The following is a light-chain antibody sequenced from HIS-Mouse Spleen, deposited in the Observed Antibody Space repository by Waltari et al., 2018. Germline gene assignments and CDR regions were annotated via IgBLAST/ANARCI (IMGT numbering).Light chain of an antibody. Sequence: DIVMTQSPLSLLVTSGEPAAIACRSSHSRLHSTGYNYLDWYLQKPGQSPQLLIYLGSNRASGVPDRFSGSGSGTDFTLKISRVEAEDVGVYYCMQALQTWTFGQGTKVEIK. V-gene: IGKV2-28*01. CDR3: MQALQTWT. CDR1: HSRLHSTGYNY. J-gene: IGKJ1*01. CDR2: LGS.